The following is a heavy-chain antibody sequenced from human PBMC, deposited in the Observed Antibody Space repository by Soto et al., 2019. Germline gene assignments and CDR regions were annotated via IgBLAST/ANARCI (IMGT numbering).Heavy chain of an antibody. CDR3: ARDQRDYVFHGAFDI. Sequence: QVQLVESGGGVVQPGRSLRLSCAASGFTFSSYAMHWVRQAPGKGLEWVAVISYDGSNKYYADSVKGRFTISRDNSKNTLYLQMNSLRAEDTAVYYCARDQRDYVFHGAFDIWGQGTMVTVSS. J-gene: IGHJ3*02. V-gene: IGHV3-30-3*01. CDR2: ISYDGSNK. D-gene: IGHD4-17*01. CDR1: GFTFSSYA.